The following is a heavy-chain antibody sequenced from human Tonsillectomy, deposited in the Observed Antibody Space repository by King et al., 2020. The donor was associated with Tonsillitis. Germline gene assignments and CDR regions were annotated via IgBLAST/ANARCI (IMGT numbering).Heavy chain of an antibody. V-gene: IGHV3-30*04. Sequence: VQLVESGGGVVQPGRSLRLSCTASGFSLSRYAVHWVRQAPGKGLEWVSVISYDGSHKYYADSVKGRFTVSRDNSENTVSLQMTSQRTEDTGVYFCGADCSSSKCYSEGGMDVWGQGTTVIVS. CDR2: ISYDGSHK. CDR3: GADCSSSKCYSEGGMDV. J-gene: IGHJ6*02. CDR1: GFSLSRYA. D-gene: IGHD4-11*01.